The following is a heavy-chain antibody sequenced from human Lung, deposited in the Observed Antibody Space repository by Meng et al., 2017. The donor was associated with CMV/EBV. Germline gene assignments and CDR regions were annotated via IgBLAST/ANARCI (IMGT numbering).Heavy chain of an antibody. V-gene: IGHV3-15*01. CDR1: GFTFSDAW. CDR3: TTDTSGGYSYDI. J-gene: IGHJ3*02. D-gene: IGHD3-10*01. Sequence: SCAASGFTFSDAWMTWVRQPPGKGLEWLGRIKSDTDGGTTDYAAPLKGRFTISRDDSKNTLFLQMNSLKTEDTAMYYCTTDTSGGYSYDIWGQGTXVTVSS. CDR2: IKSDTDGGTT.